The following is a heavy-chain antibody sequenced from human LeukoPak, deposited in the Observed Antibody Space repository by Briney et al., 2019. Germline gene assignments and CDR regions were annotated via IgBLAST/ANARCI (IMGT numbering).Heavy chain of an antibody. V-gene: IGHV1-18*01. J-gene: IGHJ4*02. CDR3: ARARGLENRGRYYFDY. Sequence: GASVKVSCKVSGYTFTSYGISWVRQAPGQGLEWMGWISAYNGNTNYAQKLQGRVTMTTDTSTSTAYMELRSLRSDDTAVYYCARARGLENRGRYYFDYWGQGTLVTVSS. CDR1: GYTFTSYG. D-gene: IGHD1-1*01. CDR2: ISAYNGNT.